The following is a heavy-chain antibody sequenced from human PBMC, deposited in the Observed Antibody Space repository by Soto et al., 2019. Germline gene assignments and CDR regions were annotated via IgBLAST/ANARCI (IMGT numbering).Heavy chain of an antibody. J-gene: IGHJ6*02. D-gene: IGHD2-2*01. CDR3: ARGCSSTSCYPFYYGMDV. CDR2: ISYDGSNK. CDR1: GFTFSSYA. Sequence: VGSLRLSCAASGFTFSSYAMHWVRQAPGKGLEWVAVISYDGSNKYYADSVKGRFTISRDNSKNTLYLQMNSLRAEDTAVYYCARGCSSTSCYPFYYGMDVWGQGTTVTVPS. V-gene: IGHV3-30-3*01.